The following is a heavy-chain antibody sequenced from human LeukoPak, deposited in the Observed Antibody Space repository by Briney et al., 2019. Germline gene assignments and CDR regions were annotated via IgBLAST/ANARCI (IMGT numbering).Heavy chain of an antibody. J-gene: IGHJ4*02. CDR1: GYTFTNNA. CDR3: GRDPKLGIRGYTYGYIDH. V-gene: IGHV7-4-1*02. D-gene: IGHD5-18*01. Sequence: ASVKVSCKTSGYTFTNNAINWVRQAPGQGLEWMGWINTNTGNPSYAQGFFTGRYVFSLDTSASTAYLQINGLKADDTAVYYCGRDPKLGIRGYTYGYIDHWGQGTLVTVSS. CDR2: INTNTGNP.